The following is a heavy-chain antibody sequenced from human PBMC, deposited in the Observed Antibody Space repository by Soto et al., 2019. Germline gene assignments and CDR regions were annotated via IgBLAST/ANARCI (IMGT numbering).Heavy chain of an antibody. CDR2: ISSGSKTI. Sequence: PGGSLRLSCAVSGFTLSGYSVNWVRQAPGKGLEWVSYISSGSKTIYYADSVKGRFTVSRDNAKNSQYLQMNSLRDEDTAVYYCAREDILGVRSFDYWGQGTVVTVSS. D-gene: IGHD3-9*01. CDR3: AREDILGVRSFDY. CDR1: GFTLSGYS. J-gene: IGHJ4*02. V-gene: IGHV3-48*02.